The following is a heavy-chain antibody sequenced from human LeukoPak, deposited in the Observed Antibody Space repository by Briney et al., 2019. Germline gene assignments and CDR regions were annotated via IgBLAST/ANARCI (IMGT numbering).Heavy chain of an antibody. Sequence: GGSLRLSCAASGFTFSSYWMHWVRQAPGKGLVWVSRINNDGSSTSYADSVKGRFTISRDNAKNTLYLQINSLRAEDTAVYYCAREKSDTAMGFDYWGQGTLVTVSS. CDR1: GFTFSSYW. CDR3: AREKSDTAMGFDY. CDR2: INNDGSST. J-gene: IGHJ4*02. D-gene: IGHD5-18*01. V-gene: IGHV3-74*01.